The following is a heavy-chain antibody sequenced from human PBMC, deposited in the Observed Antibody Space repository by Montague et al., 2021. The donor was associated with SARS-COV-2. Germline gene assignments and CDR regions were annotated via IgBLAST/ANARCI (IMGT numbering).Heavy chain of an antibody. J-gene: IGHJ3*02. CDR1: GGSISSYY. D-gene: IGHD3-22*01. Sequence: SETLSLTCTVSGGSISSYYWSWIRQPPGKGLEWIGYIYYSGSTNYNPSLKSRVTILVDTSKNQFSLKLSSVTAADTAVYYCARFPTSYYYDSKAAPATPDAFDIWGQGTMVTVSS. CDR2: IYYSGST. CDR3: ARFPTSYYYDSKAAPATPDAFDI. V-gene: IGHV4-59*01.